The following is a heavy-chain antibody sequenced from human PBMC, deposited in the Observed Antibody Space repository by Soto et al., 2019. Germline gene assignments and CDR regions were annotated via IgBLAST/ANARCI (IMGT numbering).Heavy chain of an antibody. V-gene: IGHV3-15*01. CDR2: IKSYTNGGTT. CDR3: TTDDPINKY. J-gene: IGHJ4*02. Sequence: AGSLRLSCAASGFTFSNAWMSWVRQAPGKGLEWVGRIKSYTNGGTTDYAAPVKGRFAISRDDSNNTLYLQMNSLKTEDAGVYYCTTDDPINKYCGQGTLVTVSS. CDR1: GFTFSNAW.